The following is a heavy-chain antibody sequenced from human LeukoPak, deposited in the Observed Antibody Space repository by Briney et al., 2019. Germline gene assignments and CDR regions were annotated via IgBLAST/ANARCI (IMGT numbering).Heavy chain of an antibody. D-gene: IGHD3-22*01. CDR1: GFTFSSYA. J-gene: IGHJ4*02. CDR3: AKAEAPDYYDSSGSLDY. CDR2: IRGSGVST. V-gene: IGHV3-23*01. Sequence: GGSLRLSCVASGFTFSSYAMTWVRQAPGKGLEWVSAIRGSGVSTYYADSVKGRFTISRDNSKNTLYLQMNSLRAEDTAVYYCAKAEAPDYYDSSGSLDYWGQGTLVTVSS.